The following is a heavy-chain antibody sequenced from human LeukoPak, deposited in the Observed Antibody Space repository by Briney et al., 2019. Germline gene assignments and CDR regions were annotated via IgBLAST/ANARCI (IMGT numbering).Heavy chain of an antibody. Sequence: SVKVSCKASGFTFTSSTVQWVRQARGQRLEWIGWIVVGSGNTNYAQKFQERVTITRDMSTSTAYMELSSLRSEDTAVYYCAADPGYYDFWSGYNSPIMDVWGKGTTVTVSS. J-gene: IGHJ6*03. V-gene: IGHV1-58*01. CDR2: IVVGSGNT. CDR1: GFTFTSST. CDR3: AADPGYYDFWSGYNSPIMDV. D-gene: IGHD3-3*01.